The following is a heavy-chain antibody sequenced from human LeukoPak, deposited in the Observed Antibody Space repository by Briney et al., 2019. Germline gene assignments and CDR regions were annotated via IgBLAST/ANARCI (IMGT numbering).Heavy chain of an antibody. Sequence: SETLSLTCTVSGASIKDYYWGWIRQPPGKGLEWIGSIYYSGSTYYNPSLKSRVTISVDTSKNQFSLKLSSVTAADTAVYYCARQRGPIAAAGIDYWGQGTLVTVSS. D-gene: IGHD6-13*01. CDR3: ARQRGPIAAAGIDY. CDR1: GASIKDYY. V-gene: IGHV4-39*01. J-gene: IGHJ4*02. CDR2: IYYSGST.